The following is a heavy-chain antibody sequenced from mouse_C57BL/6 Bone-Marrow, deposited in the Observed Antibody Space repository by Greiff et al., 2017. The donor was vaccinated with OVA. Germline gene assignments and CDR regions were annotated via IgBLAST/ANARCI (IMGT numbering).Heavy chain of an antibody. Sequence: QVQLQQSGAELAKPGASVKLSCKASGYTFTSYWMHWVNQRPGQGLEWIGYINPSSGYTKYNQKFKDKATLTADKSSSTAYMQLSSLTYEDSAVYYCARSYYGSSFWFAYWGQGTLVTVSA. V-gene: IGHV1-7*01. D-gene: IGHD1-1*01. CDR2: INPSSGYT. CDR3: ARSYYGSSFWFAY. CDR1: GYTFTSYW. J-gene: IGHJ3*01.